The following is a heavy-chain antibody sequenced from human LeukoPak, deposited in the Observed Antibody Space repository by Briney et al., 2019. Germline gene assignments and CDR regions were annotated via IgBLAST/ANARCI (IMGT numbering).Heavy chain of an antibody. V-gene: IGHV4-59*01. J-gene: IGHJ6*03. CDR2: IYYSGST. D-gene: IGHD3-10*01. CDR1: GGSISSYY. CDR3: ARACYYGSGSYCMDV. Sequence: SETLSLTCTVSGGSISSYYWSWIRQPPGKGLEWIGYIYYSGSTNYNPSLKSRVTISVDTSKNQFSLKLSSVTAADTAVYYCARACYYGSGSYCMDVWGKGTTVTVSS.